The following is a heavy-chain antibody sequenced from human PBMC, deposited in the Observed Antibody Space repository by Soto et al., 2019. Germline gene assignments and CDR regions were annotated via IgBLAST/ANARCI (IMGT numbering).Heavy chain of an antibody. CDR3: AGLDTATVTNPSNC. J-gene: IGHJ4*02. Sequence: GGSLRLSCAASGFTCSSSWMSWVRQAPGKGLEWVACIKQDGSEKYYVDSVKGRFTVSRDNAKNSLYLQMNSLRAEDTAVYYCAGLDTATVTNPSNCWGQGTLVTVSS. CDR1: GFTCSSSW. D-gene: IGHD5-18*01. CDR2: IKQDGSEK. V-gene: IGHV3-7*01.